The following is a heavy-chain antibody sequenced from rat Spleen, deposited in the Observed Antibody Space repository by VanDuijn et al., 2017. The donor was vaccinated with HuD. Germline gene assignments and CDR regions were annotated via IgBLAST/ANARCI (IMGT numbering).Heavy chain of an antibody. Sequence: QVQLKESGPGLVQPSQTLSLTCTVAGFSLTSYNVHWVRQPPGKGLEWMGVIWSNGGTDYNAAIKSRLSISRDTSKSQVFLKMNSLQTEDTATYHCARAPGNGYVMDAWGQGASVTVSS. J-gene: IGHJ4*01. V-gene: IGHV2-41*01. CDR3: ARAPGNGYVMDA. CDR1: GFSLTSYN. D-gene: IGHD5-1*01. CDR2: IWSNGGT.